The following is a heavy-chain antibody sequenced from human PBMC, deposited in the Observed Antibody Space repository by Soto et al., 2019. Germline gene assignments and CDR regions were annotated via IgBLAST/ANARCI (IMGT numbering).Heavy chain of an antibody. D-gene: IGHD6-19*01. Sequence: GESLKISCKGSGYSFTSYWISWVRQMPGKGLEWMGRIDPSDSYTNYSPSFQGHVTISADKSISTAYLQWSSLKASDTVMYYCAAHTVGYSSGWRNVDYWGQGTLVTVSS. J-gene: IGHJ4*02. CDR3: AAHTVGYSSGWRNVDY. V-gene: IGHV5-10-1*01. CDR2: IDPSDSYT. CDR1: GYSFTSYW.